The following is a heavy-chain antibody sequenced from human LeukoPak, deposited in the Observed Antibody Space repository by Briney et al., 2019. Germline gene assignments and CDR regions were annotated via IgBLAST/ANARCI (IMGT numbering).Heavy chain of an antibody. D-gene: IGHD3-10*01. V-gene: IGHV3-21*01. CDR1: AFALSTYA. CDR2: INPDSKYI. CDR3: ARFVDQSTYYFDS. J-gene: IGHJ4*02. Sequence: GGSLRLSCAASAFALSTYAMEWVRLAPGKGLEWVSSINPDSKYIYYRDSVRGRFTISRDNAKNSLYLQMNSLRVEDTAVYFCARFVDQSTYYFDSWGQGTLVIVSS.